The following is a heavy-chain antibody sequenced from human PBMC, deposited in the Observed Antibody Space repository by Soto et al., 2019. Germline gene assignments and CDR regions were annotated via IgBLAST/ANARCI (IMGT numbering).Heavy chain of an antibody. CDR3: TIWWEAVRYQDYGLDV. D-gene: IGHD1-26*01. V-gene: IGHV1-69*06. CDR2: IIPIFATV. CDR1: GGTHNNYA. Sequence: QVQLLQSGSEVRKPGSSVKVSCKASGGTHNNYAFTWVRQARGQGLEWVGGIIPIFATVVYAQRLEGRVTISADKSKSTAYMELTNLSFDDTAVYYCTIWWEAVRYQDYGLDVWGQGTAITVSS. J-gene: IGHJ6*02.